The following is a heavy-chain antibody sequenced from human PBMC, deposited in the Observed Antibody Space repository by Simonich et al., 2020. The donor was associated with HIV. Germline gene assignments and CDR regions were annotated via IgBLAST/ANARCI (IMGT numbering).Heavy chain of an antibody. Sequence: EVQLVESGGGLVQPGGSLRVSCAASGFTFSSYSMNWVRQAPGKGLEWVSDISSSSSSIYYADSVKGRFSISRDNAKNSLYLQMNSLRAEDTAVYYCARDGGQFSYWGQGTLVTVSS. V-gene: IGHV3-48*01. CDR2: ISSSSSSI. D-gene: IGHD2-15*01. CDR3: ARDGGQFSY. J-gene: IGHJ4*02. CDR1: GFTFSSYS.